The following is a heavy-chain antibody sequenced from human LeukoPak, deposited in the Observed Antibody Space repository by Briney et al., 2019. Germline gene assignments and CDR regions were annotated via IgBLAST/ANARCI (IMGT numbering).Heavy chain of an antibody. V-gene: IGHV3-21*01. D-gene: IGHD3-16*01. CDR2: ISSSSSYI. CDR3: ARDKNWGSVPNWFDP. CDR1: GFTFSSYS. Sequence: PGGSLRLSCAASGFTFSSYSMNWVRQAPGKGLEWVSSISSSSSYIYYADSVKGRFTISRDNAKNSLYLQMNSLRAEDTAVYYCARDKNWGSVPNWFDPWGQGTLVTVSS. J-gene: IGHJ5*02.